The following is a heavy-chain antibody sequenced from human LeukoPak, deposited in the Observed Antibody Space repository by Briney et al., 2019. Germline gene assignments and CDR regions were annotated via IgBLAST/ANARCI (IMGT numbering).Heavy chain of an antibody. CDR2: ISGSGANT. D-gene: IGHD3-22*01. J-gene: IGHJ4*02. CDR1: GFTFSTYA. V-gene: IGHV3-23*01. Sequence: GGSLRLSCAASGFTFSTYAMSWVRQAPGKGLEWVSTISGSGANTYYVDSVRGRFTISRDNSKNTLYLQMNSLRAEDTAVYYCAKGDYYDSSGYYYFDYWGQGTLVIVSS. CDR3: AKGDYYDSSGYYYFDY.